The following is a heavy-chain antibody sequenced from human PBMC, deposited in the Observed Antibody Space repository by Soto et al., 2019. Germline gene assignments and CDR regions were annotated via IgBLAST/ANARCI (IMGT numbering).Heavy chain of an antibody. J-gene: IGHJ5*02. Sequence: QLQLVQSGAAVERPGASVRVSCKAYGYPFSKYGISWIRQAPGQGLEWMGWIKPDNGDTNYAQKFQGRVPMTTDTSSNTAYMELRSLRSDDTAVYYCATSYDSGFDPWGQGTLVSVSS. V-gene: IGHV1-18*04. CDR1: GYPFSKYG. CDR3: ATSYDSGFDP. CDR2: IKPDNGDT. D-gene: IGHD5-12*01.